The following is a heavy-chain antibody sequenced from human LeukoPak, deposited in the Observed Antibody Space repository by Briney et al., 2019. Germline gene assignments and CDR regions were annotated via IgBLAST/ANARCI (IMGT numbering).Heavy chain of an antibody. V-gene: IGHV3-23*01. J-gene: IGHJ6*02. Sequence: PGGSLRLSCAASGFTFSSYAMSWVRQAPGKGLEWVSAISGSGGSTYYADSVKGRFTISRDNSKNTLYLQMNSLRAEDTAVYYCAKVSPAMVIGYYYGMDVWGQGTTVTVSS. D-gene: IGHD5-18*01. CDR3: AKVSPAMVIGYYYGMDV. CDR2: ISGSGGST. CDR1: GFTFSSYA.